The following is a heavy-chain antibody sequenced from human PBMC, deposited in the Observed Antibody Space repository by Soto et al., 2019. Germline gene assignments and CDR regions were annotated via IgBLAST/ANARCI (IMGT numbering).Heavy chain of an antibody. V-gene: IGHV1-8*01. CDR3: ARSDYADFDS. CDR1: GYTFTNYD. Sequence: QVKLVQSGAEVKKPGASVKVSCKASGYTFTNYDINWVRQATGQGLEWMGWVNPNTGNTGYAQKFQGRVTMTRSTSTTTASMDLSRLRSEGTAVYFCARSDYADFDSWGQGTLLGVSS. J-gene: IGHJ4*02. D-gene: IGHD4-17*01. CDR2: VNPNTGNT.